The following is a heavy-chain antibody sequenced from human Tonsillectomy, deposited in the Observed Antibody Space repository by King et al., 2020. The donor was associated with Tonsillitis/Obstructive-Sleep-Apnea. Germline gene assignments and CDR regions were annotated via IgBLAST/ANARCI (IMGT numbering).Heavy chain of an antibody. Sequence: QLVQSGAEVKKPGSSVKVSCKASGGTFSSYAISWVRHAPGQGLEWMGGIIPIFGTANYAQKFQGRVTITADESTSTAYMELSSLGSEDTAVYYCARENGQPGVGATNQSYYYYYMDVWGKGTTVTVPS. D-gene: IGHD1-26*01. CDR1: GGTFSSYA. CDR2: IIPIFGTA. V-gene: IGHV1-69*01. J-gene: IGHJ6*03. CDR3: ARENGQPGVGATNQSYYYYYMDV.